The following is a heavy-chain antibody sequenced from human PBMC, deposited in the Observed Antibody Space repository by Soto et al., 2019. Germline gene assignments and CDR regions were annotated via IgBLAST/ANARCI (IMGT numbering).Heavy chain of an antibody. D-gene: IGHD3-10*01. Sequence: ASVKVSCKASGYTFTGYYMHWVRQAPGKGLEWMGGFDPEDGETIYAQKFQGRVTMTEDTSTDTAYMELSSLRSEDTAVYYCATDTPYGSGNHDYWGQGTLVTVSS. CDR1: GYTFTGYY. CDR2: FDPEDGET. V-gene: IGHV1-24*01. J-gene: IGHJ4*02. CDR3: ATDTPYGSGNHDY.